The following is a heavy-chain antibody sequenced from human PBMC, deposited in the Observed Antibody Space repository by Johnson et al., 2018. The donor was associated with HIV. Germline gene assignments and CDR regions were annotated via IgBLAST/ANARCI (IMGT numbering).Heavy chain of an antibody. Sequence: QVQLVESGGGLVQPGGSLRLSCAASGFTFSDYYMSWIRQAPGKGLEWASYISSSCSTLYYGDSVKGRFTISRDNAKNSLYLQMNSLRAEDTAVYYCARGGWRGIATPDAFDIWGQVTMVTVSS. V-gene: IGHV3-11*04. D-gene: IGHD6-13*01. CDR2: ISSSCSTL. J-gene: IGHJ3*02. CDR3: ARGGWRGIATPDAFDI. CDR1: GFTFSDYY.